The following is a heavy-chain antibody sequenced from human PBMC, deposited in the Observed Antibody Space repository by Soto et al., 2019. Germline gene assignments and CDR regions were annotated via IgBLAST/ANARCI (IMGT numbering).Heavy chain of an antibody. Sequence: QVQLVESGGGAVQPGRSLRLSCAASGFTFSSYGMHWVRQAPGKGLEWVAVISYDGSNKYYADSVKGRFTISRDNSKNTLYLQMNSLRAEDTAVYYCAKDLYYYDSSGYYNYYYYYGMDVWGQGTTVTVSS. CDR3: AKDLYYYDSSGYYNYYYYYGMDV. CDR2: ISYDGSNK. D-gene: IGHD3-22*01. V-gene: IGHV3-30*18. CDR1: GFTFSSYG. J-gene: IGHJ6*02.